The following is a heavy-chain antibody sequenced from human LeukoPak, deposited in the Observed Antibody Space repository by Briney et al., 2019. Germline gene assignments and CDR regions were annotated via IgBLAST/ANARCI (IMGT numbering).Heavy chain of an antibody. CDR3: ARAGSSTYYHFDY. Sequence: GESLKISCKGSGYSFTSYWIGCVRQMPGKGLEYMGFIYPGDSDTRYNPSFQGQVTISANKSVSTAYQQWSSLKASDTAMYYCARAGSSTYYHFDYWGRGTLVTVSS. CDR2: IYPGDSDT. V-gene: IGHV5-51*01. CDR1: GYSFTSYW. J-gene: IGHJ4*01. D-gene: IGHD3-22*01.